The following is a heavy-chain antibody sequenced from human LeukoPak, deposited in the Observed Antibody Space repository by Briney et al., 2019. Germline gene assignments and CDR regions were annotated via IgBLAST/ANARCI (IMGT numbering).Heavy chain of an antibody. J-gene: IGHJ6*02. V-gene: IGHV3-74*01. CDR2: INGEGSRI. CDR3: ARDPGYYYYGMDV. CDR1: GFNLRTYW. Sequence: GGSLRLSCAVTGFNLRTYWIHWVRHSPGRGLEWVARINGEGSRISYADSVRGRFTISRDNARNTAYLQMNSLRAEDTALYYCARDPGYYYYGMDVWGQGTTVVVSS.